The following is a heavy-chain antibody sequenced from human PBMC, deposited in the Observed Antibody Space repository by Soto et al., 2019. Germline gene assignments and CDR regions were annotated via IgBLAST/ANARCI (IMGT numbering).Heavy chain of an antibody. CDR1: GFTFNTYA. V-gene: IGHV3-23*01. J-gene: IGHJ3*02. Sequence: LRLSCAASGFTFNTYAMSWVRQAPGKGLEWVSSLSGSGGSTYYADSVKGRFTISRDISSNTLYLQMSSLRAEDTALYYCAKRASSSSRGAFDIWGQGTMVTVSS. CDR2: LSGSGGST. CDR3: AKRASSSSRGAFDI. D-gene: IGHD6-6*01.